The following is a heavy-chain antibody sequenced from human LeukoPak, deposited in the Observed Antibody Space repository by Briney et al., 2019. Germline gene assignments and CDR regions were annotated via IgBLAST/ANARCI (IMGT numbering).Heavy chain of an antibody. CDR1: GFTLSNHA. CDR3: AKGGLGSDILTTCDP. Sequence: PGGSLRLSCGASGFTLSNHAMNWVRQAPGKGLEWVSGISGGAGSTYYADSVKGRFTISRDNSNNALYLQMNSLRAEDTAVYYCAKGGLGSDILTTCDPWGQGTLVTVSS. CDR2: ISGGAGST. J-gene: IGHJ5*02. V-gene: IGHV3-23*01. D-gene: IGHD3-9*01.